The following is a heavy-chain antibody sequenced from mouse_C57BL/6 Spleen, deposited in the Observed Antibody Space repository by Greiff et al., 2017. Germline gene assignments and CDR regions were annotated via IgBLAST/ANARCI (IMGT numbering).Heavy chain of an antibody. CDR3: ARGDGRGYFDV. CDR1: GFTFSDYG. CDR2: ISSGSSTI. D-gene: IGHD1-1*01. J-gene: IGHJ1*03. Sequence: EVKLMESGGGLVKPGGSLKLSCAASGFTFSDYGMHWVRQAPEKGLEWVAYISSGSSTIYYADTVKGRFTSSRDNAKNTLFLQMTSLRSEDTAMYYGARGDGRGYFDVWGTGTTVTVSS. V-gene: IGHV5-17*01.